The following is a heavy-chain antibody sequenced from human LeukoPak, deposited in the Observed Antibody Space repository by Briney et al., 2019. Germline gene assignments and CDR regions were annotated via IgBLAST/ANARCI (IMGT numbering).Heavy chain of an antibody. D-gene: IGHD3-16*01. CDR1: GFTFSSYA. Sequence: GGSLRLSCAASGFTFSSYAMHWVRQAPGKGLEWVAVISYDGSNKYYADSVKGRFTISRDDSKNTLYLQMNSLKTEDTAVYYCTTELRLRLGVSRSGYWGQGTLVTVSS. CDR3: TTELRLRLGVSRSGY. CDR2: ISYDGSNK. V-gene: IGHV3-30-3*01. J-gene: IGHJ4*02.